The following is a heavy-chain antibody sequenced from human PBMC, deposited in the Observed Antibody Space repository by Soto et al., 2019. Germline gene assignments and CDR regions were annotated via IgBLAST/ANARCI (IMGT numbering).Heavy chain of an antibody. J-gene: IGHJ6*02. Sequence: ASVKVSCKASGYTFTSYGISWVRQAPGQGLEWMGWISAYNGNTNYAQKLQGRVTMTTDTSTSTAYMELRSLGSDDTAVYYCAREVGNWNYLLSYYGMDVWGQGTTVTVSS. CDR3: AREVGNWNYLLSYYGMDV. CDR1: GYTFTSYG. V-gene: IGHV1-18*04. D-gene: IGHD1-7*01. CDR2: ISAYNGNT.